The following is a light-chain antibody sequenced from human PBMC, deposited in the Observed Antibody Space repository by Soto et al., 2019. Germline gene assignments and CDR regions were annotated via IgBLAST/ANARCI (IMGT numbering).Light chain of an antibody. CDR2: DVS. Sequence: QSVLTQPASVSASPGQSITISCTGTSSDIGAYNSVSCYQQHPGKAPQLMIYDVSYRPSGISSRFSGSKSGNTASLAISGLQADDDADYYCASYTSARIRVFGGGTKLTVL. J-gene: IGLJ2*01. CDR1: SSDIGAYNS. CDR3: ASYTSARIRV. V-gene: IGLV2-14*03.